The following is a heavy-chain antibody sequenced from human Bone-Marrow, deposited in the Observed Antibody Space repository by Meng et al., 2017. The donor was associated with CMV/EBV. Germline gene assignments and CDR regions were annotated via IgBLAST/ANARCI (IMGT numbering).Heavy chain of an antibody. V-gene: IGHV3-15*01. CDR2: ISSETDGGAT. Sequence: GESLKISCAASGFTFSSAWMSWVRQAPGKGLEWVGRISSETDGGATDYAAPVKGRITISRDDSRNTLYLQMNSLKSEDTAVYYCSTLLAGVGVTDCWGQGTLVTVSS. D-gene: IGHD1-26*01. CDR1: GFTFSSAW. CDR3: STLLAGVGVTDC. J-gene: IGHJ4*02.